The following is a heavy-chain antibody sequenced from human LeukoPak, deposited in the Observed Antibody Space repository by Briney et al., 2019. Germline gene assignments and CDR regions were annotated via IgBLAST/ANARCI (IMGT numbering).Heavy chain of an antibody. V-gene: IGHV3-43*01. D-gene: IGHD1-14*01. CDR2: ISWDGDNT. CDR3: AKGTGRPTLNWFDP. Sequence: GGSLRLSCAASGFTFDDYTMHWVRQAPGKGLEWVSLISWDGDNTYYADSVKGRSTISRDNSKNSLYLQMNSLRTEDTALYYCAKGTGRPTLNWFDPWGQGTLVTVSS. CDR1: GFTFDDYT. J-gene: IGHJ5*02.